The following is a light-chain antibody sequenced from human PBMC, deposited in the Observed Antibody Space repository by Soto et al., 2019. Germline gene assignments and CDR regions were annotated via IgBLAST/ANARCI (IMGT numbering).Light chain of an antibody. V-gene: IGLV2-14*01. CDR2: EVR. J-gene: IGLJ3*02. CDR1: SSDVGGYNH. CDR3: CSYTRSSIRV. Sequence: QSVLTQPASVSGSPGQSITISCTGTSSDVGGYNHVSWYQQHPGKAPKLIIYEVRNRPSGVSNRLSGSKSGNTASLTISGLQADDEAHYYCCSYTRSSIRVFGGATKVTV.